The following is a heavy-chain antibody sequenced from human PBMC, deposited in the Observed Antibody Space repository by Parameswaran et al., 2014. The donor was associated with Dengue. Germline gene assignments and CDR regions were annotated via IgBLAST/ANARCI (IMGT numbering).Heavy chain of an antibody. J-gene: IGHJ4*01. D-gene: IGHD2-15*01. V-gene: IGHV1-69*01. Sequence: WVRQAPGQGLEWMGGIIPIFGTANYAQKFQGRVTITADESTNTTYMDLTSLRSEDTAVYYCARDGVVAENFDYWGHGTLVTVSS. CDR2: IIPIFGTA. CDR3: ARDGVVAENFDY.